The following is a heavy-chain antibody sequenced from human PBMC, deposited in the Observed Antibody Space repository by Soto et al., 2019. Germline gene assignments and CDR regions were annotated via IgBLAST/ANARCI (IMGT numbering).Heavy chain of an antibody. CDR1: GGSISSGAYY. V-gene: IGHV4-31*03. CDR2: IYYSGST. D-gene: IGHD3-22*01. CDR3: DNVDSSGSRGFQH. J-gene: IGHJ1*01. Sequence: SETLSLTCTVSGGSISSGAYYWSLIRQHPGKGLEWIGYIYYSGSTYYNPSLKSRVTISVDTSKNQFSLKLSSVTAADTAVYYFDNVDSSGSRGFQHWGQGTLVTVSS.